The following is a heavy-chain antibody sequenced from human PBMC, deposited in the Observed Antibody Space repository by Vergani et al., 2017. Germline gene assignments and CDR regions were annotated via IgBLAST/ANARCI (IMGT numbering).Heavy chain of an antibody. D-gene: IGHD3-22*01. CDR3: ARVYERDSSGSKYCDY. J-gene: IGHJ4*02. Sequence: EVQLVQSGAEVKQPGESLKISCQISGYSFTNYWIGWVRQMPGKGLEWMGIIHPADSDTRYSPSFQGQVTISVDKSISTAYLQRSSLRASDGAMYYCARVYERDSSGSKYCDYWGQGTLVTVSS. V-gene: IGHV5-51*01. CDR1: GYSFTNYW. CDR2: IHPADSDT.